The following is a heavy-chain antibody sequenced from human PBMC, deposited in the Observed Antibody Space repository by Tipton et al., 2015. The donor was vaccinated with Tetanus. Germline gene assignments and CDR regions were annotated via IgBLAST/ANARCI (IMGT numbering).Heavy chain of an antibody. Sequence: TLSLTCAVYGGSFSGYYWSWIRQPPGKGLEWIGEISHSGSTTYNPSLKSRVTISVDTSKNQFSLKLSSVTAADTAVYYCARRRTLPLFDSWGQGTLVTVSS. J-gene: IGHJ5*01. CDR2: ISHSGST. V-gene: IGHV4-34*01. D-gene: IGHD3-16*01. CDR3: ARRRTLPLFDS. CDR1: GGSFSGYY.